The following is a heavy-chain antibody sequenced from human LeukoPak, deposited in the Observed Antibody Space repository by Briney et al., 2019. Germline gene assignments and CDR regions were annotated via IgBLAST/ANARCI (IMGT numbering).Heavy chain of an antibody. D-gene: IGHD3-10*01. J-gene: IGHJ4*02. Sequence: LRLSCAASGFTFSSYAMHWVRQAPGKGLEWIGEINHSGSTNYNPSLKSRVTISVDTSRNQFSLKLSSVTAADTAVYYCARQLVLLWFGDTNYFDYWGQGTLVTVSS. V-gene: IGHV4-34*01. CDR1: GFTFSSYA. CDR2: INHSGST. CDR3: ARQLVLLWFGDTNYFDY.